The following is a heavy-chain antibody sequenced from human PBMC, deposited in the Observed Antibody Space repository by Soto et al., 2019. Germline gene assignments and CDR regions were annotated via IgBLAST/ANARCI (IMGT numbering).Heavy chain of an antibody. CDR3: TRSRRSILMVYGFGGMDV. V-gene: IGHV3-23*04. D-gene: IGHD2-8*01. CDR2: ISGSGDGT. CDR1: GFTVGSHA. Sequence: EVQLVESGGGVVQRGGSLRLSCAASGFTVGSHAMSWVRQAPGKGLEWVSSISGSGDGTYYGDSVKGRFTISRDSSSSTLYLQMDNLRGEDTAVYFCTRSRRSILMVYGFGGMDVWGQGTTVTVSS. J-gene: IGHJ6*02.